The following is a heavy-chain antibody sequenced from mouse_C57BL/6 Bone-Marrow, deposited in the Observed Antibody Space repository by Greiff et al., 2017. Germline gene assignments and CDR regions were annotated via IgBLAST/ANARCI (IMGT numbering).Heavy chain of an antibody. V-gene: IGHV5-17*01. CDR1: GFTFSDYG. D-gene: IGHD2-1*01. Sequence: EVQLVESGGGLVKPGGSLKLSCAASGFTFSDYGMHWVRQAPEKGLEWVAYISSGSSTIYYADTVKGRFTISRDNAKNTLFLQMTSLRCEDTAMYYCSRPRYYGNYEGYFDVWGTGTTVTVSS. J-gene: IGHJ1*03. CDR3: SRPRYYGNYEGYFDV. CDR2: ISSGSSTI.